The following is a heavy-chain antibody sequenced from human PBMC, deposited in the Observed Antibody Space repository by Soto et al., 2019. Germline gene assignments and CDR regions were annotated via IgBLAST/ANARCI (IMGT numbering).Heavy chain of an antibody. V-gene: IGHV4-4*02. Sequence: QVQLQESGPGLVKPSGTLSLTCAVSGGSIRSSNWWSWVRQPPGKGLEWIGEIYHSGNTNYNPSLKSXXTXSGXQSKTQFSLKLSSVTAADTAVYYCARWGSWNLEGYWGQGTLVTVSS. D-gene: IGHD1-7*01. CDR2: IYHSGNT. CDR1: GGSIRSSNW. J-gene: IGHJ4*02. CDR3: ARWGSWNLEGY.